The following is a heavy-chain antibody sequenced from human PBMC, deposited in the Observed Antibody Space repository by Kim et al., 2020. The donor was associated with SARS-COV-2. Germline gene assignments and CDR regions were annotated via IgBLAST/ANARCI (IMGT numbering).Heavy chain of an antibody. CDR1: GGSIRSSNW. D-gene: IGHD3-10*01. J-gene: IGHJ5*02. CDR3: ARLLWFGESWFDP. V-gene: IGHV4-4*02. Sequence: SETLSLTCAVSGGSIRSSNWWSWVRQPPGKGLEWIGEIHHSGSTNYNPSPKSRVTISVDKSKNQFSLKLSSVTAADTAVYYCARLLWFGESWFDPWGQGTLVTVSS. CDR2: IHHSGST.